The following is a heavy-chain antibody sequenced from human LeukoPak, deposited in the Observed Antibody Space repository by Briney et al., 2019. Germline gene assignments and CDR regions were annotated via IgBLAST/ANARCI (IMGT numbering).Heavy chain of an antibody. CDR3: ARHPGGVEGAGFYYGMDV. V-gene: IGHV4-59*08. Sequence: SETLSLTCTVSGGSISSYYWSWIRQPPGKGLEWIGYIYHSGSTNYNPSLKSRVTISIDTSKTQFSLKLRSVTAADTAVYYCARHPGGVEGAGFYYGMDVWGQGTTVTVSS. CDR1: GGSISSYY. CDR2: IYHSGST. J-gene: IGHJ6*02. D-gene: IGHD3-9*01.